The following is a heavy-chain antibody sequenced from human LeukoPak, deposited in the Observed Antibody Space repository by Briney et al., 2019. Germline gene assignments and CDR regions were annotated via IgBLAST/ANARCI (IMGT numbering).Heavy chain of an antibody. CDR3: ARIEAVTRGYNHAYYFDY. CDR1: TYSISSGYY. CDR2: IYHNGNT. J-gene: IGHJ4*02. D-gene: IGHD5-18*01. V-gene: IGHV4-38-2*02. Sequence: SETLSLTCTVSTYSISSGYYWGWIQQPPGKGLEWIGNIYHNGNTYYNPSLKSRVTISVDTSKKQFSLKLRTATAADTAVYYCARIEAVTRGYNHAYYFDYWGQGTLVTVSS.